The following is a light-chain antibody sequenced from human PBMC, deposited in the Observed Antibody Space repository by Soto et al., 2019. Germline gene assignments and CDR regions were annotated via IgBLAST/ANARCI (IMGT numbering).Light chain of an antibody. V-gene: IGKV1-5*03. Sequence: DIQMTQAASTLSASLGKRVNITCRASQSISSWLAWYQQKPGKAPKLLIYKASSLESGVPSRFSGSGSGTEFTLTISSLQPDDFATYYCQQYNSYWTFGQGTKVDIK. CDR3: QQYNSYWT. CDR1: QSISSW. J-gene: IGKJ1*01. CDR2: KAS.